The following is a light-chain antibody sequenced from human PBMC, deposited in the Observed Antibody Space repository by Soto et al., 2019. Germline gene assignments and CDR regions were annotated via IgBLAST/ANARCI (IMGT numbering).Light chain of an antibody. J-gene: IGLJ3*02. CDR1: SSDVGGYNY. Sequence: QSALTQPASVSGSPGQSITISCTGTSSDVGGYNYVSWYQQHPGKAPKLMIYEVSNRPSGVSNRFSGSKSGNTASLTISGLQAEDEADYYCTSYTTSSTHWVFGGETNFTVL. CDR3: TSYTTSSTHWV. V-gene: IGLV2-14*01. CDR2: EVS.